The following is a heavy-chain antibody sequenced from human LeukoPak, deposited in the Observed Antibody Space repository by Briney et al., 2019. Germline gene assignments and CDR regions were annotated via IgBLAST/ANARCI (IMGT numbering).Heavy chain of an antibody. CDR1: GYTFTSYG. V-gene: IGHV1-18*01. CDR3: ASDYGGNPYGGY. D-gene: IGHD4-23*01. Sequence: ASVKVSCKASGYTFTSYGISWVRQAPGQGLEWMGWISAYNGNTNYAQKLQGRVTMTTDTSTSTAYMELRSLRSEDTAVYYCASDYGGNPYGGYWGQGTLVTVSS. J-gene: IGHJ4*02. CDR2: ISAYNGNT.